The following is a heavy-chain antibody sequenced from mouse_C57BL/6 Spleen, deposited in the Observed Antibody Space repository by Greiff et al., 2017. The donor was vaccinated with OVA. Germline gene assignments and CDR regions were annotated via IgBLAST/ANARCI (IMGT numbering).Heavy chain of an antibody. CDR2: IYPRDGST. CDR3: ARGNWVPYWYFDV. V-gene: IGHV1-85*01. Sequence: QVQLQQSGPELVKPGASVKLSCKASGYTFTSYDINWVKQRPGQGLEWIGWIYPRDGSTKYNEKFKGKATLTVDTSSSTAYMELHSLTSEDSAVYFCARGNWVPYWYFDVWGTGTTVTVSS. CDR1: GYTFTSYD. J-gene: IGHJ1*03. D-gene: IGHD4-1*01.